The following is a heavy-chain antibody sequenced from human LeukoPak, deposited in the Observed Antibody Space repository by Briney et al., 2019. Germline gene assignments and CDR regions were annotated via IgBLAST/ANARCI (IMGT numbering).Heavy chain of an antibody. Sequence: SETLSLTCTVSGGSISSSSYYWGWIRQPPGKGLEWIGSIYYSGSTYYNPSLKSRVTISVDTSKNQFSLKLSSVTAADTAVYYCARAYGSGPERWFGPWGQGTLVTVSS. CDR1: GGSISSSSYY. V-gene: IGHV4-39*01. CDR3: ARAYGSGPERWFGP. D-gene: IGHD3-10*01. CDR2: IYYSGST. J-gene: IGHJ5*02.